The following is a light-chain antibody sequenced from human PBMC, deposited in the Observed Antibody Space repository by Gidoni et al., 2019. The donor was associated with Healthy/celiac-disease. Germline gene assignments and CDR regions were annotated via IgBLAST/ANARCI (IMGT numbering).Light chain of an antibody. CDR2: EVS. Sequence: QSALTQPPSASGSPGQSVTISCTGTSSDVGGYNYVSWYQQHPGKAPKLMIYEVSKRPSGVPERSSGSKSGNPASLTVSGLQAEDEADYSGSAYAGSNNWVFGGGTKRTVL. J-gene: IGLJ3*02. CDR3: SAYAGSNNWV. V-gene: IGLV2-8*01. CDR1: SSDVGGYNY.